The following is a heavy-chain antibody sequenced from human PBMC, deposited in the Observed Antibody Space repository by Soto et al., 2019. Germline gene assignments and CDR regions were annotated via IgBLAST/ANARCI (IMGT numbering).Heavy chain of an antibody. CDR1: GFTFSNSW. CDR2: MNQDGSEK. CDR3: ARDNRGTFDY. D-gene: IGHD7-27*01. V-gene: IGHV3-7*03. Sequence: GGSLRLSCAASGFTFSNSWMTWVRQAPGKGLEWVANMNQDGSEKYYEDSVKGRFTISRGNAKNSLSLQMNSLRAEDTAVYFCARDNRGTFDYWGQGALVTVSS. J-gene: IGHJ4*02.